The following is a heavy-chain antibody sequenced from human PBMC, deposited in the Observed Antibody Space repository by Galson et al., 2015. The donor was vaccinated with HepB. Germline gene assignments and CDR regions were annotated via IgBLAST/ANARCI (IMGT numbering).Heavy chain of an antibody. CDR2: FDPEAGET. D-gene: IGHD3-3*02. Sequence: SVKVSCKVSGITLSDLSMHWVRQAPGKGLEWMGGFDPEAGETIYAQKFQGRVTLTEDTSTDTAYMELRSLRSEDTAVYYCTTLHPSRRLELLEWLLHPVDSWGQGTLVTVSS. CDR1: GITLSDLS. V-gene: IGHV1-24*01. J-gene: IGHJ4*02. CDR3: TTLHPSRRLELLEWLLHPVDS.